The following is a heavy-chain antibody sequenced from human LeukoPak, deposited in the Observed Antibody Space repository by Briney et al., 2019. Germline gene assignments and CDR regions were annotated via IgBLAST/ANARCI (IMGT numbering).Heavy chain of an antibody. CDR3: ARGFSGYYSFDY. CDR2: IYYSGST. J-gene: IGHJ4*02. Sequence: SETLSLTCTVSGGSISSYYWSWIRQPPGKGLEWIGYIYYSGSTNYNPSLKSRVTISVDTSENQFSLKLNSVTAADTAVYYCARGFSGYYSFDYWGQGTLVTVSS. CDR1: GGSISSYY. V-gene: IGHV4-59*01. D-gene: IGHD3-22*01.